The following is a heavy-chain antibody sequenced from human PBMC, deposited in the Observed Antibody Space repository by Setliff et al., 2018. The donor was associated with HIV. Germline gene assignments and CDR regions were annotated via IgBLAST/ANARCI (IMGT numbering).Heavy chain of an antibody. D-gene: IGHD2-21*01. V-gene: IGHV4-39*01. CDR2: IYYTGTT. J-gene: IGHJ4*02. CDR3: ARLKRDGTYFFDF. CDR1: GGSISSSNFY. Sequence: PSETLSLTCTVYGGSISSSNFYWVWIRQSPGKGLEWIGSIYYTGTTNYNPSLKSRVTISVETSKVQFSLKLNSVTVVDTAVYFCARLKRDGTYFFDFWDQGTLVTVSS.